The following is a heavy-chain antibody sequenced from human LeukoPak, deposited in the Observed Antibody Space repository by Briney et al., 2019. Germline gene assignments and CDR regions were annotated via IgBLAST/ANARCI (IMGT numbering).Heavy chain of an antibody. CDR1: GFTFSSYG. Sequence: GGSLRLSCAASGFTFSSYGMHWVRQAPGKGLEWVAFIRYDGSNKYYADSVKGRFTISRDNSKNTLYLQMNSLRAEDTAVYYCAREYYYDSSGYCPGYWGQGTLVTVSS. D-gene: IGHD3-22*01. CDR3: AREYYYDSSGYCPGY. V-gene: IGHV3-30*02. J-gene: IGHJ4*02. CDR2: IRYDGSNK.